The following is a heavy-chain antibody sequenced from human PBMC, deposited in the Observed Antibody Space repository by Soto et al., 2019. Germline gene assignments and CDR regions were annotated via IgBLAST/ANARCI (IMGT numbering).Heavy chain of an antibody. J-gene: IGHJ4*02. V-gene: IGHV5-51*01. Sequence: HGESLKISCRGFGYIFTNYWIGWVRQMPGKGREWMGIIYPGDSETRDSPSFQRQVTISADKSISTAYLQWSSLKASDTAMYYCAEHEPESNCWWQFDFWGQGTLVTVSS. CDR1: GYIFTNYW. CDR3: AEHEPESNCWWQFDF. CDR2: IYPGDSET. D-gene: IGHD6-13*01.